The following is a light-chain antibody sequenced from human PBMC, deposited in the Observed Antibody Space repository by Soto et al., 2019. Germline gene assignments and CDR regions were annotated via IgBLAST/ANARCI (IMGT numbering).Light chain of an antibody. J-gene: IGLJ2*01. CDR1: SGHSNYA. Sequence: QLVLTQSPSASASLGASVKLTCTLSSGHSNYAIAWHQHQSEKGPRYLMNLNSDGSHSKGDGTPDRFSGSSSGAERYLTISSLQSEDEADYYCQTWGSGIVVFGGGTKLTV. CDR2: LNSDGSH. CDR3: QTWGSGIVV. V-gene: IGLV4-69*01.